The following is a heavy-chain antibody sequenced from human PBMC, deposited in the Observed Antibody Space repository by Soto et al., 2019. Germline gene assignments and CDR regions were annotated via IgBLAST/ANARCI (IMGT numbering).Heavy chain of an antibody. CDR2: IIPIFGTA. D-gene: IGHD1-1*01. CDR3: ARGDLERLFHAFDI. CDR1: GGTFSSYA. Sequence: QVQLVQSGAEVKKPGSSVKVSCKASGGTFSSYAISWVRQAPGQGLEWMGGIIPIFGTANYAQKFQGRVTITADESTSTAYRELSSLRSEATAVSYCARGDLERLFHAFDIWGKGTIVTVSA. V-gene: IGHV1-69*01. J-gene: IGHJ3*02.